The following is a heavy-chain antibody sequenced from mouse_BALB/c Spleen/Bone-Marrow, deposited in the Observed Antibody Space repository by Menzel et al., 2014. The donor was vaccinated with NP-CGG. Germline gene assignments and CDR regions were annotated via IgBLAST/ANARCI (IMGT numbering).Heavy chain of an antibody. CDR1: GFTFTDYY. CDR2: IRNKANGYTT. D-gene: IGHD1-1*01. Sequence: EVMLVESGGGLVQPGGSLRLSCAPSGFTFTDYYMSWVRQPPGKALEWLGFIRNKANGYTTEYSASVKGRFTISRDNSQSILYLQMNTLRTEDSATYYCARDRDYGSSWYFDVWGAGTTVTVSS. V-gene: IGHV7-3*02. CDR3: ARDRDYGSSWYFDV. J-gene: IGHJ1*01.